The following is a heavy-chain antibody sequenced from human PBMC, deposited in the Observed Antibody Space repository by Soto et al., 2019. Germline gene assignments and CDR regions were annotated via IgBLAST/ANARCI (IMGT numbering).Heavy chain of an antibody. CDR2: ISSSGSTI. D-gene: IGHD2-2*01. J-gene: IGHJ4*02. V-gene: IGHV3-11*01. CDR1: GFTLSDYY. Sequence: QAQLVESGGGLVKPGGSLRLSCAASGFTLSDYYMSWIRQAPGKGLEWVSYISSSGSTIYYADSVKGRFTISRDNAKNSLYLQMNSLRAEDTAVYYCARDPEDIVVVPAATRPVDYWGQGTLVTVSS. CDR3: ARDPEDIVVVPAATRPVDY.